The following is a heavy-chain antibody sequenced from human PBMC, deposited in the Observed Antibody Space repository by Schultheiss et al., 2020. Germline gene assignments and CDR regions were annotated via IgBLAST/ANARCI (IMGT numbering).Heavy chain of an antibody. D-gene: IGHD3-22*01. CDR3: AKRNDYYDSSGYYGMDV. J-gene: IGHJ6*02. Sequence: GGSLRLSCAASGFTFSSYGMHWVRQAPGKGLEWVAVISYDGSNKYYADSVKGRFTISRDNSKNTLYLQMNSLRAEDTAVYYCAKRNDYYDSSGYYGMDVWGQGTTVNGYS. CDR1: GFTFSSYG. V-gene: IGHV3-30*18. CDR2: ISYDGSNK.